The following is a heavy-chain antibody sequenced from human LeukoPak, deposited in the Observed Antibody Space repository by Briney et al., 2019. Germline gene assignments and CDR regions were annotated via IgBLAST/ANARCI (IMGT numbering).Heavy chain of an antibody. D-gene: IGHD5-24*01. CDR2: ISSYNGNT. J-gene: IGHJ5*02. CDR3: ARDNSVRDEAWWFNP. V-gene: IGHV1-18*01. Sequence: ASVKVSCKASGYTFTSYGISWVRQAPGQGLEWMGWISSYNGNTNYAQKLQGRVTMTTDTSTSTAYMELRSLRSDDTAVYYCARDNSVRDEAWWFNPWGQGTLVTVSS. CDR1: GYTFTSYG.